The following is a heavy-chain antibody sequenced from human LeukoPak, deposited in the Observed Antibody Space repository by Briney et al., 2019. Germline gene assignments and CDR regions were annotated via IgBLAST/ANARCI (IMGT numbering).Heavy chain of an antibody. D-gene: IGHD1-26*01. CDR2: ISGSGGST. CDR3: AKDGIVGANNYYYYYMDV. V-gene: IGHV3-23*01. Sequence: PGGSLRLSCAASGFTFSSYAMSWVRQAPGKGLQWVSAISGSGGSTYYADSVRGRFTISRDNSKNTLFLQMNSLRAEDTAVYYCAKDGIVGANNYYYYYMDVWGKGTTVTVSS. CDR1: GFTFSSYA. J-gene: IGHJ6*03.